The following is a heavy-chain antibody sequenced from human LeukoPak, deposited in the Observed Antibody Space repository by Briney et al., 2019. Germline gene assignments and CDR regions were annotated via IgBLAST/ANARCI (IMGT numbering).Heavy chain of an antibody. CDR1: GSTVSDYY. CDR3: ARSSNWGAFDF. CDR2: ISPGGSTI. J-gene: IGHJ4*02. D-gene: IGHD7-27*01. V-gene: IGHV3-11*01. Sequence: AGGSLRLSCAGSGSTVSDYYMSWIRQAPGKGLEWVSYISPGGSTIYYADSVKGRFTISRDNVKTSLYLQMNSLRAEDTAVYYCARSSNWGAFDFWGQGTLVTVSS.